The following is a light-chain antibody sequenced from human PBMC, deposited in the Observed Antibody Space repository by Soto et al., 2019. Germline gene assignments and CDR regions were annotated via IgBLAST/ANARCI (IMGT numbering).Light chain of an antibody. V-gene: IGKV1-16*02. CDR3: QQYDSYPYT. J-gene: IGKJ2*01. CDR1: QCISTH. Sequence: DVQMTQSPSSLSASVGDSVTITCRASQCISTHLAWFQQKPGKAPKSLIYAASSLQSGVPSKFSGSGSGKNFTLPIVSLQTEDFATYYCQQYDSYPYTFGQGTRLDIK. CDR2: AAS.